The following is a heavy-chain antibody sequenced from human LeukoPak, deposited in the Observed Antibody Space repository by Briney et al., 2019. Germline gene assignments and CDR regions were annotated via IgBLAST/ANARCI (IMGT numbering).Heavy chain of an antibody. CDR2: IYGSDDKT. D-gene: IGHD2-15*01. J-gene: IGHJ5*02. CDR3: AKTQGYYDA. V-gene: IGHV3-23*01. Sequence: GGSLRLSCVASGFTFSNYAMSWVRQAPGKGLEVVSGIYGSDDKTVYGDAVKGRFTISRDNSKNTLYLQMNSLTADDTAVYYCAKTQGYYDAWGQGALVTVSS. CDR1: GFTFSNYA.